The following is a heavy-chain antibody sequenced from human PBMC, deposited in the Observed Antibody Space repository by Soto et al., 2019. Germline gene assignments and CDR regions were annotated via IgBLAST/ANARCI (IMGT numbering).Heavy chain of an antibody. Sequence: SETLSLTCTVSGGSFSSYYWSWIRQPPGKGLEWIGYIYYSGSTNYNPSLKSRVTISVDTSKNQFSLKLSSVTAADTAVYYCARTGIVGATSDAFDIWGQGTMVTVSS. J-gene: IGHJ3*02. V-gene: IGHV4-59*01. CDR2: IYYSGST. CDR1: GGSFSSYY. D-gene: IGHD1-26*01. CDR3: ARTGIVGATSDAFDI.